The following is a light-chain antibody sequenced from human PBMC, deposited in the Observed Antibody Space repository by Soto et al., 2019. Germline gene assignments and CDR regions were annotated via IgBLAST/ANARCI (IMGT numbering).Light chain of an antibody. Sequence: EIVMTQSPATLSVSPGERATLSCRASQSVSSNLAWYQQKPGQAPRLLIYGASTRATGIPARFSGSGSGTEITLAISCLHSEYFAVYYCQQYNSWAPVTIGQGTKVDIK. CDR3: QQYNSWAPVT. CDR1: QSVSSN. V-gene: IGKV3-15*01. J-gene: IGKJ1*01. CDR2: GAS.